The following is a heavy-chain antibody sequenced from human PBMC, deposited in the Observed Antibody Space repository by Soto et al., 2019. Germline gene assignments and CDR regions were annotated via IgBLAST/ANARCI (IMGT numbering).Heavy chain of an antibody. Sequence: GGSLRLSCAASGFIFSDFHMHWVRQAPGKGLEWVAIISKDGSNEFYADSVKGRFAISRDNSKSTLYLQMNSLRPEDSAVYYCASTGNSGSSKPFDNWGQGTRVTVSS. CDR2: ISKDGSNE. CDR3: ASTGNSGSSKPFDN. D-gene: IGHD3-10*01. V-gene: IGHV3-30*03. J-gene: IGHJ4*02. CDR1: GFIFSDFH.